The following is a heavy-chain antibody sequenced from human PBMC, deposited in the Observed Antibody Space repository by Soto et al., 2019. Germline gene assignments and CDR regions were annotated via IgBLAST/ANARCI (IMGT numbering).Heavy chain of an antibody. CDR2: ISGSGGST. CDR1: GFTFSNYA. D-gene: IGHD3-22*01. V-gene: IGHV3-23*01. CDR3: AKDYYDSSGYSYFDY. J-gene: IGHJ4*02. Sequence: PGGSLRLSCAASGFTFSNYAMSWVRQPPGEGLEWVSAISGSGGSTYYADSVKGRFTISRDNSKNMLYLQMNSVRAEDTAVYYCAKDYYDSSGYSYFDYWGQGTQVTVSS.